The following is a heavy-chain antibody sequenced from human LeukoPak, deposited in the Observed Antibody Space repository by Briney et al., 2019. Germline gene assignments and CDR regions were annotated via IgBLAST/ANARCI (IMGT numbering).Heavy chain of an antibody. V-gene: IGHV1-8*01. CDR2: MNPNSGNT. J-gene: IGHJ1*01. CDR1: GYTFPKYD. D-gene: IGHD2-21*02. Sequence: ASVKVSCKASGYTFPKYDISWVRQVPGHGLEWMGWMNPNSGNTGYAQKFQGRVAMTRDTSIGTAYLELSSLRSDDTAVYYCVRGDNVVSTAILLLQYWGQGTLVAVSS. CDR3: VRGDNVVSTAILLLQY.